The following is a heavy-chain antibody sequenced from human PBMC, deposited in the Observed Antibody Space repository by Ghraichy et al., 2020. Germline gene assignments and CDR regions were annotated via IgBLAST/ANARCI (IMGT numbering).Heavy chain of an antibody. CDR2: IYYSGST. J-gene: IGHJ6*03. CDR3: ARAGPDDYSKFDYASGPQNYYYYMDV. V-gene: IGHV4-30-4*08. Sequence: SQTLSLTCTVSGGSISSGDYYWSWIRQPPGKGLEWIGYIYYSGSTYYNPSLKSRVTISVDTSKNQFSLRLSSVTAADTAVYYCARAGPDDYSKFDYASGPQNYYYYMDVWGKGTTVTVSS. D-gene: IGHD4-11*01. CDR1: GGSISSGDYY.